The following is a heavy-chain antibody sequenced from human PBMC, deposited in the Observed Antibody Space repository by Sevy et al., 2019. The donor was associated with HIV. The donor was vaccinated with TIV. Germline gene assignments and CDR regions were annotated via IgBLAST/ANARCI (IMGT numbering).Heavy chain of an antibody. Sequence: GGSLRLSGAASGFSLDSYWMSWVRQTPGKGLEWVANIKQDGSVTYYVGSVKGRFTISRYNARNLVYLQMNSLRVEDTALYYCVRAVAAHDSFWGQGTLVTVSS. CDR1: GFSLDSYW. CDR2: IKQDGSVT. V-gene: IGHV3-7*01. CDR3: VRAVAAHDSF. D-gene: IGHD5-18*01. J-gene: IGHJ4*02.